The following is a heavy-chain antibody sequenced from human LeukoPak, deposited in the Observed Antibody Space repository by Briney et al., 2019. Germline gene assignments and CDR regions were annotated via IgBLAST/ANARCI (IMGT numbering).Heavy chain of an antibody. CDR1: GGSFSGYY. V-gene: IGHV4-59*01. D-gene: IGHD2-15*01. Sequence: KSSETLSLTCAVYGGSFSGYYWSWLRQPPGKGLEWIGYIYYSGGTNYNPSLKSRVTISVDTSKNQFSLKLSSVTAADTAVYYCAREWVRCSGGSCYPNEYYFDYWGQGTLVTVSS. CDR3: AREWVRCSGGSCYPNEYYFDY. J-gene: IGHJ4*02. CDR2: IYYSGGT.